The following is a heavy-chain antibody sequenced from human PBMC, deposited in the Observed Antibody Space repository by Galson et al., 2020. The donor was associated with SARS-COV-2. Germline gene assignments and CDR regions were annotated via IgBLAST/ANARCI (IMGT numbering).Heavy chain of an antibody. J-gene: IGHJ4*02. CDR3: ARDVIYDINSGHLDY. CDR2: IYYSGST. D-gene: IGHD3-9*01. V-gene: IGHV4-59*12. Sequence: SETLSLTCTVSGGSLTSFFWSWIRQPPGKGLEWIGYIYYSGSTNYNPSLKSRVTISVDTSKNQFSLKLTSVTAADTAVYYCARDVIYDINSGHLDYWGQGTLVTVSS. CDR1: GGSLTSFF.